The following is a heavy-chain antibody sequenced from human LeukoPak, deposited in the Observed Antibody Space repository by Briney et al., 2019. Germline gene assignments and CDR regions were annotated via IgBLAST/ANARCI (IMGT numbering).Heavy chain of an antibody. CDR3: ARATHWSGWVYDY. Sequence: GGFLRLSCEASGFTFSNYWMTWVRQAPGKGLEWVANIKKDGSEVYYVDSVKGRFTISRDNAKNALYLQMNSLRAEDTAVYYCARATHWSGWVYDYWGQGSLVTVSS. V-gene: IGHV3-7*01. CDR2: IKKDGSEV. CDR1: GFTFSNYW. J-gene: IGHJ4*02. D-gene: IGHD3-3*01.